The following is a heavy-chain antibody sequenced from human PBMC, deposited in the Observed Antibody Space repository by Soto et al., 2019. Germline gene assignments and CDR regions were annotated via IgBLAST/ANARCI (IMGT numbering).Heavy chain of an antibody. D-gene: IGHD6-13*01. Sequence: PSETLSLTCTVSGGSISGYYWRWIRQSPGKGLEYIGYIYYRGSTNYNPSLKSRVTMSVDTSRNQFSLKVNSVTAADTAVYYCARQQLLPFYYALDVWGQGTTVT. CDR2: IYYRGST. J-gene: IGHJ6*02. V-gene: IGHV4-59*01. CDR3: ARQQLLPFYYALDV. CDR1: GGSISGYY.